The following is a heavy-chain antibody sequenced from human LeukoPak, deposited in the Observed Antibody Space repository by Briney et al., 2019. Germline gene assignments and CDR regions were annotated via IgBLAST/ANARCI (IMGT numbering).Heavy chain of an antibody. J-gene: IGHJ6*02. D-gene: IGHD6-19*01. V-gene: IGHV3-74*01. Sequence: GGSLRLSCAASGFTFSSYWMSWVRQAPGKGLVWVSRINSDGSSTSYADSVKGRFTISRDNAKNTLYLQMNSLRAEDTAVYYCAREDVIPVAGTFYYYGMDVWGQGTTVTVSS. CDR1: GFTFSSYW. CDR2: INSDGSST. CDR3: AREDVIPVAGTFYYYGMDV.